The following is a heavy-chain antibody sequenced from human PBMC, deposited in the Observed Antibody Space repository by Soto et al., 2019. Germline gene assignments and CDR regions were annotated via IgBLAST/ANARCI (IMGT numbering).Heavy chain of an antibody. CDR1: GGSISSSSYY. D-gene: IGHD3-3*01. J-gene: IGHJ6*02. V-gene: IGHV4-39*01. CDR2: IYYSGST. CDR3: ARIRPLEWLPDYYYYGMDV. Sequence: PSETLSLTCTVSGGSISSSSYYWGWIRQPPGKGLEWIGSIYYSGSTYYNPSLKSRVTISVDTSKNQFYLKQSSVTAADTAVYYCARIRPLEWLPDYYYYGMDVWGQGTTVTVSS.